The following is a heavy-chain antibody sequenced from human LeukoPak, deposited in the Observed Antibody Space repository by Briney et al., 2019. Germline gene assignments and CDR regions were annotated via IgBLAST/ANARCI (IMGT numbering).Heavy chain of an antibody. CDR2: IIPILGIA. J-gene: IGHJ4*02. CDR3: ARGLRWDDSSGY. CDR1: GGTFSSYA. D-gene: IGHD3-22*01. V-gene: IGHV1-69*04. Sequence: SVKVSCKASGGTFSSYAISWVRQAPGQGLEWMGRIIPILGIANYAQKFQGRVTITADKSTSTAYMELSSLRSEDTAVYYCARGLRWDDSSGYWGQGTLGTVSS.